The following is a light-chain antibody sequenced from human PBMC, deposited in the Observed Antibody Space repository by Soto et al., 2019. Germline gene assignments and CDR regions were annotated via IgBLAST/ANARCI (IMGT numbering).Light chain of an antibody. J-gene: IGKJ1*01. CDR2: GAS. CDR3: QQYGSSLWM. Sequence: EIGLTQSPGTLSLTPGERATLSCRASQSVSSSYLAWYQQKPGQAPRLLIYGASSRATGIPDRFSGSGSGTDFTLTISRLEPEDFAVYYCQQYGSSLWMFGQGTKVEIK. CDR1: QSVSSSY. V-gene: IGKV3-20*01.